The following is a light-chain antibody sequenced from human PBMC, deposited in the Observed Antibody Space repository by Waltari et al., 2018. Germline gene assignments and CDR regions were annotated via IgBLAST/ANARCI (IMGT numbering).Light chain of an antibody. J-gene: IGKJ1*01. Sequence: DIQMTQSPSTLSASVGDRVTITCRASQSISSWLAWYQQKPGKAPNLLIYKASTLESGVPSRFSGSGSGKEFTLTISSLQPDDVAVYYCQQYYSISPTFGQGTKVEIK. CDR1: QSISSW. CDR2: KAS. V-gene: IGKV1-5*03. CDR3: QQYYSISPT.